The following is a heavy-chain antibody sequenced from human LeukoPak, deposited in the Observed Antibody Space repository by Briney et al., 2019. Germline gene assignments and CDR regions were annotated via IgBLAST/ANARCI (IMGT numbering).Heavy chain of an antibody. J-gene: IGHJ4*02. Sequence: GRSLRLSCAASGFTFSNYAMHWVRQAPGKGLEWVAIISYDGNDKYYTDSVKGRFTISRDNSKNTLYLQVNSLRAEDTAVYYCAKGGKWDVTPFDYWGQGTLVTVSS. V-gene: IGHV3-30-3*01. D-gene: IGHD1-26*01. CDR2: ISYDGNDK. CDR1: GFTFSNYA. CDR3: AKGGKWDVTPFDY.